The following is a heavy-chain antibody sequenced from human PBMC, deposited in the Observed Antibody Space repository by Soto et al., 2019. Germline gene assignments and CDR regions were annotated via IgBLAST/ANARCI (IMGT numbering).Heavy chain of an antibody. CDR2: INHSGST. Sequence: SETLSLTCAVYGGSFSGYYWSWIRQPPGKGLEWIGEINHSGSTNYNPSLKSRVTISVDTSKNQFSLKLSSVTAAXTAVYYXAXMGLVPAAPSARGWFDPWGQGTLVTVSS. CDR3: AXMGLVPAAPSARGWFDP. CDR1: GGSFSGYY. J-gene: IGHJ5*02. V-gene: IGHV4-34*01. D-gene: IGHD2-2*01.